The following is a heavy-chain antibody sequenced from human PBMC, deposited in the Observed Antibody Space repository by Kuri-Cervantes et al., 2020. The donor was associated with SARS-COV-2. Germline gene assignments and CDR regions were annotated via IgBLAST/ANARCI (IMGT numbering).Heavy chain of an antibody. Sequence: GESLKISCAASTITFSECRMSRVRQAPGKGLEWVSDISSSTSTKYYVGSVKGRFTISRDNAKNSLYLQMNSLRAEDTALYYCARDLSDSSTPPHDPWGQGTLVTVSS. D-gene: IGHD2-2*01. V-gene: IGHV3-48*04. CDR1: TITFSECR. CDR3: ARDLSDSSTPPHDP. CDR2: ISSSTSTK. J-gene: IGHJ5*02.